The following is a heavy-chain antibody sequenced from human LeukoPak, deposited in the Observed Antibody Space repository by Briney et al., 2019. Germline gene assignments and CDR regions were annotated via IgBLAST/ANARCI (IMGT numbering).Heavy chain of an antibody. V-gene: IGHV1-69*13. CDR1: GGTFSTYA. CDR2: IIPIFGTG. J-gene: IGHJ4*02. Sequence: SVKVSCKASGGTFSTYAINWVRQAPGHGLEWMGGIIPIFGTGNYAQKCQGRVTITADESTSTAYMELSSLRSEDTAVYYCARREGHYYDGSGYYCPFDYWGQGTLVTVSS. D-gene: IGHD3-22*01. CDR3: ARREGHYYDGSGYYCPFDY.